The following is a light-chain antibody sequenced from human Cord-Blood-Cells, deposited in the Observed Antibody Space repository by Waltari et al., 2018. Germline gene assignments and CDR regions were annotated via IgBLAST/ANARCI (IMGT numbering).Light chain of an antibody. CDR3: QQYNSYST. V-gene: IGKV1-5*03. Sequence: DIQMTQSPSTLSASVGDRVIITCRASQSISSWLAWYQQKPGKAPKLLIYKASSLESGVPSRFSGSGSGTEFTLTISSLQPDDCATYYCQQYNSYSTFGQGTKVEIK. CDR1: QSISSW. J-gene: IGKJ1*01. CDR2: KAS.